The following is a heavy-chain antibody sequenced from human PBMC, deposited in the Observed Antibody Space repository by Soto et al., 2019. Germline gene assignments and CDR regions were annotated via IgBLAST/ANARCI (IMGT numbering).Heavy chain of an antibody. CDR2: IYYSGST. V-gene: IGHV4-39*01. CDR1: GGSISSSSYY. D-gene: IGHD6-19*01. J-gene: IGHJ5*02. Sequence: SETLSLTCTVSGGSISSSSYYWGWIRQPPGKGLEWIGSIYYSGSTYYNPSLKSRVTISVDTSKNQFSLKLSSVTAADTAVYYCASRYSSGWYGNWFDPWGQGTLVTVSS. CDR3: ASRYSSGWYGNWFDP.